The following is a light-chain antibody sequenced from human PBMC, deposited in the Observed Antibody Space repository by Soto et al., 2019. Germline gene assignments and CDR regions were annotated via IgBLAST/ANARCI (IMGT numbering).Light chain of an antibody. Sequence: EIVLTQSPGTLSLSPGERATLSCRASQSVSSSYLAWYQQKPGQAPRLLIYVASSRATGIPDRFSGSGSGTAFSRTISRLEPEDFAVYYCQQYGSSPRVTFGGGTKVEIK. V-gene: IGKV3-20*01. CDR3: QQYGSSPRVT. J-gene: IGKJ4*01. CDR2: VAS. CDR1: QSVSSSY.